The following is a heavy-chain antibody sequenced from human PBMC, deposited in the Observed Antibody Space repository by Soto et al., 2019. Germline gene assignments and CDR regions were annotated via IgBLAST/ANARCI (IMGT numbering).Heavy chain of an antibody. V-gene: IGHV1-69*01. Sequence: QVQLVQSGAEVKKPGSSVKVSCKTSGVSFNNNGIGWVRQAPGHGLEWMGGVSPPFRTSNYARKFQGRISITADASTGTGNMELSSLTSEDTAQYYCARVLYYGSGSYPPYGMDVWGQGTTVTGSS. CDR2: VSPPFRTS. D-gene: IGHD3-10*01. CDR3: ARVLYYGSGSYPPYGMDV. CDR1: GVSFNNNG. J-gene: IGHJ6*02.